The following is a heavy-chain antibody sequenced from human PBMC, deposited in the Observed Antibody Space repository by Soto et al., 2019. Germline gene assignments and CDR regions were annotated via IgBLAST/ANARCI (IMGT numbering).Heavy chain of an antibody. CDR2: INAGDDIT. J-gene: IGHJ4*02. CDR1: GYTLMSYP. CDR3: ARDPFTLARGVIPYLDY. D-gene: IGHD3-10*01. V-gene: IGHV1-3*01. Sequence: ASVKVSCKASGYTLMSYPLHWVRQAPGQRPEWMGWINAGDDITQFSQKFQGRLTFTRDTSASTGYMELRSLRSEDTAVYYCARDPFTLARGVIPYLDYWGQGTPVTVSS.